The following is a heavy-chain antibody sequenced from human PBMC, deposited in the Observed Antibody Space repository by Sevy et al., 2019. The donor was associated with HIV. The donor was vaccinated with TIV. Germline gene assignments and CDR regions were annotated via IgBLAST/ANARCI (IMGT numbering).Heavy chain of an antibody. D-gene: IGHD3-10*01. CDR2: LSYDGSNK. Sequence: GGSLRLSCAASGFTFSSYAMHWVRRAPGKGLEWVAVLSYDGSNKDYADSVKGRFTISRDNSKNTLYLQMNSLRAEDTAVYYCARSRWGVWGGDFDYWGQGTLVTVSS. V-gene: IGHV3-30*04. CDR1: GFTFSSYA. J-gene: IGHJ4*02. CDR3: ARSRWGVWGGDFDY.